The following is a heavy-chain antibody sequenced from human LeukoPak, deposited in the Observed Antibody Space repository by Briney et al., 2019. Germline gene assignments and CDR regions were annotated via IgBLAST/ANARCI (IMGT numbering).Heavy chain of an antibody. Sequence: GSLRLSCAASGFTVSSNYMSWVRQAPGKGLEWVSIIYSGGSTFYADSVKGRFTISRDDSKNTLYLQMNSLRAEDTAVYYCARGGSYLSAFDIWGQGTMVTVSS. V-gene: IGHV3-53*01. D-gene: IGHD1-26*01. CDR2: IYSGGST. J-gene: IGHJ3*02. CDR3: ARGGSYLSAFDI. CDR1: GFTVSSNY.